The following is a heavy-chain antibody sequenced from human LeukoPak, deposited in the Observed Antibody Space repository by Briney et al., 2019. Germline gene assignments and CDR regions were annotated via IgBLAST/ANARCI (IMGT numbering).Heavy chain of an antibody. Sequence: PGGSLRLSCAASGFTFSSYGMNWVRQAPGKGLEWVSAISVSGGTTNYADSVKGRFTISRDNSKNTLYLQMNSLRAEDTAVYYCAKRFYYDSSGYGAFDIWGQGTMVTVSS. J-gene: IGHJ3*02. CDR3: AKRFYYDSSGYGAFDI. V-gene: IGHV3-23*01. CDR2: ISVSGGTT. D-gene: IGHD3-22*01. CDR1: GFTFSSYG.